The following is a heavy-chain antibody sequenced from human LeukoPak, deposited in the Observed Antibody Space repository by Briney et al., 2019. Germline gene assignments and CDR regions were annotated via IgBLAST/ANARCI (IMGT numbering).Heavy chain of an antibody. CDR3: ARERQLIIAVAADWFDP. J-gene: IGHJ5*02. CDR2: INPNSGGT. Sequence: ASVKVSCKASGYTFTGYYMHWVRQAPGQGLEWMGWINPNSGGTNYAQKFQGRVTMTRDTSISTAYMELSRLRSDDTAVYHCARERQLIIAVAADWFDPSGQGTLVTVS. D-gene: IGHD6-19*01. V-gene: IGHV1-2*02. CDR1: GYTFTGYY.